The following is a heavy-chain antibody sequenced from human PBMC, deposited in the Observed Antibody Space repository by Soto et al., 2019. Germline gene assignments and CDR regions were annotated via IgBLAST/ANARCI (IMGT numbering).Heavy chain of an antibody. D-gene: IGHD3-3*01. CDR3: AFRGPPFWSGPPGKGMAV. J-gene: IGHJ6*04. Sequence: GGSLRLSCAASGFTFSSYGMHWVRQAPGKGLEWVAVISYDGSNKYYADSVKGRFTISRDNSKNTLYLQMNSLRAEDTAVYYCAFRGPPFWSGPPGKGMAVGGKGTTATVPS. CDR1: GFTFSSYG. CDR2: ISYDGSNK. V-gene: IGHV3-30*03.